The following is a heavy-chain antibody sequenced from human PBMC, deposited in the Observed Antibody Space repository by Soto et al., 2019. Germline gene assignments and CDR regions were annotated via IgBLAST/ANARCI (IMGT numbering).Heavy chain of an antibody. CDR3: AKDSHWATISPTHDS. V-gene: IGHV3-23*01. Sequence: GGPLRLSCAASGFGFTFSTSAMSWVRQAPGKGLEWVSTFRESGGTTHYANSVKGRFTISRDTSKNMLYLQMNSLRAEDTAIYYCAKDSHWATISPTHDSWGHATLVTISS. CDR1: GFGFTFSTSA. J-gene: IGHJ5*01. D-gene: IGHD5-12*01. CDR2: FRESGGTT.